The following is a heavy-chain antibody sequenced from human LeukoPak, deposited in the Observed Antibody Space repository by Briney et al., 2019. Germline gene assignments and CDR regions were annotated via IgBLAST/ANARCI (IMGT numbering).Heavy chain of an antibody. CDR1: GGSISSYY. Sequence: SETLSLTCTVSGGSISSYYWSWIRQPPGKGLEWIGYIHYSASTNYNPSLKSRVTISVDTSKNQFSLKLSSVTAADTAVYFCAGDYGDYYFDYWGQGTLVTVSS. CDR3: AGDYGDYYFDY. CDR2: IHYSAST. J-gene: IGHJ4*02. V-gene: IGHV4-59*12. D-gene: IGHD4-17*01.